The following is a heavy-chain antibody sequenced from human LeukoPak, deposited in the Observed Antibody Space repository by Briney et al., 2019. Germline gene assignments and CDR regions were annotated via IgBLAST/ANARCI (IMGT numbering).Heavy chain of an antibody. Sequence: GGSLRLSCAASGFTVSSYSMNWVRQAPGKGLECVSYISSSSTTIYYADSVKGRFTISRDNAKNSLYLQMNSLRAEDTAVYYCATYSGAHHKTFDYWGQGTLVTVSS. V-gene: IGHV3-48*01. CDR2: ISSSSTTI. CDR3: ATYSGAHHKTFDY. J-gene: IGHJ4*02. CDR1: GFTVSSYS. D-gene: IGHD1-26*01.